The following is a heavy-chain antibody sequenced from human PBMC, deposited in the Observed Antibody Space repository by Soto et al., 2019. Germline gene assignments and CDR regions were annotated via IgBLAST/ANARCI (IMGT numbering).Heavy chain of an antibody. V-gene: IGHV5-51*01. J-gene: IGHJ6*03. CDR3: ARELTGTGHYYYYYMDV. CDR1: GYSFTSYW. Sequence: PGESLKISCKGSGYSFTSYWIGWVRQMPGKGLEWMGIIYPGDSDTRYSPSFQGQVTISADKSISTAYLQWSSLKASDTAMHYCARELTGTGHYYYYYMDVWGKGTTVTVSS. CDR2: IYPGDSDT. D-gene: IGHD1-7*01.